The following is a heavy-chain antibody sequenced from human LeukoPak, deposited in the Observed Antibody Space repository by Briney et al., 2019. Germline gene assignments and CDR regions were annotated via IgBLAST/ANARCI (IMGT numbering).Heavy chain of an antibody. J-gene: IGHJ6*02. CDR1: GFTFSSYS. CDR3: ARDQYSSGWFYYGMDV. CDR2: ISSSSSNI. D-gene: IGHD6-19*01. Sequence: GGSLRLSCAASGFTFSSYSMNWVRQAPGKGLEWVSSISSSSSNIYYADSVKGRFTISRDNAKNSLYLQMNSLRAEDTAVYYCARDQYSSGWFYYGMDVWGQGTTVTVSS. V-gene: IGHV3-21*01.